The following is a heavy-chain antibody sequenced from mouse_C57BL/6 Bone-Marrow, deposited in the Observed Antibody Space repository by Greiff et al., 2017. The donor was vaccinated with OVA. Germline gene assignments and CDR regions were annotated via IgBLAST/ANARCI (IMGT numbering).Heavy chain of an antibody. CDR1: GFTFSSYA. CDR2: ISSGGDYI. D-gene: IGHD2-1*01. CDR3: TRLLYAMDY. J-gene: IGHJ4*01. Sequence: EVKVVESGAGLVKPGGSLKLSCAASGFTFSSYAMSWVRQTPEKRLEWVAYISSGGDYIYYADTVKGRFTISRDNARNTLYLQMSSLKSEDTAMYYCTRLLYAMDYWGQGTSVTVSS. V-gene: IGHV5-9-1*02.